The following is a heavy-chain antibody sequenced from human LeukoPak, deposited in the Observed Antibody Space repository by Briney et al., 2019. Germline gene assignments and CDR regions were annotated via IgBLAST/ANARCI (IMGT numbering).Heavy chain of an antibody. Sequence: PGGSLRLSCAASGFTVSSNYMSWVRQAPGKGLEWVSAISGSGGSTYYADSVKGRFTISRDNSKNTLYLQMNCLRAEDTAVYYCAKSGVVITYFDYWGQGTLVTVSS. CDR2: ISGSGGST. D-gene: IGHD3-22*01. CDR3: AKSGVVITYFDY. V-gene: IGHV3-23*01. CDR1: GFTVSSNY. J-gene: IGHJ4*02.